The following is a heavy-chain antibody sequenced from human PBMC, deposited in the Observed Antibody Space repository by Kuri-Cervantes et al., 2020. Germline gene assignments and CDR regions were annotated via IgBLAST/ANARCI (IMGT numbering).Heavy chain of an antibody. CDR1: GGSFSGYY. CDR3: AKDLTTVVTPDYFDY. V-gene: IGHV3-23*01. Sequence: ETLSLTCAVYGGSFSGYYWSWIRQPPGKGLEWVSAISGSGGSTYYADSVKGRFTISRDNSKNTLYLQMNSLRAEDTAVYYCAKDLTTVVTPDYFDYWGQGTLVTVSS. D-gene: IGHD4-23*01. CDR2: ISGSGGST. J-gene: IGHJ4*02.